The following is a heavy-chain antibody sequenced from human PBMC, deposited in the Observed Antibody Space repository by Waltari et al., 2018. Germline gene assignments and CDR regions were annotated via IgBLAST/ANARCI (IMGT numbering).Heavy chain of an antibody. CDR3: AISPIMITFGGVIAPDY. CDR2: VDPEDGET. CDR1: GYTFTDYY. J-gene: IGHJ4*02. Sequence: EVQLVQSGAEGKKPGATVKISCKASGYTFTDYYMHWVQQAPGKGLEWMGRVDPEDGETIYAEKFQGRVTITADTSTDTAYMELSSLRSEDTAVYYCAISPIMITFGGVIAPDYWGQGTLVTVSS. V-gene: IGHV1-69-2*01. D-gene: IGHD3-16*02.